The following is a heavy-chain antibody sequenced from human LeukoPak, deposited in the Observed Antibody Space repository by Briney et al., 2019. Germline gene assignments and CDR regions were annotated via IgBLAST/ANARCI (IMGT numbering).Heavy chain of an antibody. J-gene: IGHJ4*02. CDR2: IIPIFGTA. CDR1: GGTFSSYA. D-gene: IGHD2-8*01. CDR3: AKDNGQSPGGY. V-gene: IGHV1-69*13. Sequence: GASVKVSCKASGGTFSSYAISWVRQAPGQGLEWMGGIIPIFGTANYAQKFQGRVTITADESTSTAYMDLSSLRSEDTAVYYCAKDNGQSPGGYWGQGTLVTVSS.